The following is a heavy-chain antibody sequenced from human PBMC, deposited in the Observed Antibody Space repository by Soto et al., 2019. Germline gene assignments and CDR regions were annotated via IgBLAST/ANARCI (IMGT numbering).Heavy chain of an antibody. Sequence: RGGSLRLSCAASGFGVSNNYMSWVRQAPGKGLEWVSAINSGGNTYYADSVKGRFTISRDNSKNTVYLQMNSVGAEDTAVYYCARESAGSGKNNWFDPWGQGTLVTVSS. V-gene: IGHV3-66*01. CDR1: GFGVSNNY. CDR2: INSGGNT. J-gene: IGHJ5*02. CDR3: ARESAGSGKNNWFDP. D-gene: IGHD3-10*01.